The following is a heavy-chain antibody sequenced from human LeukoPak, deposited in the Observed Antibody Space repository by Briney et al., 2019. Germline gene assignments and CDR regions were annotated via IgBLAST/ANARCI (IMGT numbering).Heavy chain of an antibody. CDR1: GFSFTSAW. Sequence: GGSLRLSCAASGFSFTSAWMVWVRQAPGKGLEWVGRIQSNLDGGTTDFAAPVNGRFTISRDDLARTVYLEMNNLKADDTVVYYCTTDFSHFDFSSGYYSYWGQGSLVTVSS. V-gene: IGHV3-15*01. CDR2: IQSNLDGGTT. CDR3: TTDFSHFDFSSGYYSY. D-gene: IGHD3-3*01. J-gene: IGHJ4*02.